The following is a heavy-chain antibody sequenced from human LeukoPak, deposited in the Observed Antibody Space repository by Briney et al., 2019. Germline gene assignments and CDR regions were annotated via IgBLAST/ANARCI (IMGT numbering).Heavy chain of an antibody. D-gene: IGHD3-22*01. CDR1: GFTFSNYG. J-gene: IGHJ4*02. V-gene: IGHV3-30*02. CDR2: IRYDGSNK. CDR3: AKNSPAGDSSGYYSASFNY. Sequence: GGSLRLSCAASGFTFSNYGMHWVRQAPGKGLEWVAFIRYDGSNKYYADSVKGRFTISRDNSKNTLYLQMNSLRAEDTAVYYCAKNSPAGDSSGYYSASFNYWGQGTLVTVSS.